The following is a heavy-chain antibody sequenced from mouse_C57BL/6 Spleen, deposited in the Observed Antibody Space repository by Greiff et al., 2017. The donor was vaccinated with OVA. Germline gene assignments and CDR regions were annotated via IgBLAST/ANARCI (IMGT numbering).Heavy chain of an antibody. Sequence: QVQLQQPGAELVRPGSSVKLSCKASGYTFTSYWMDWVKQRPGQGLEWIGNIYPSDSETHYNQKFKDKATLTVDKSSSTAYMQLSSLTSEDSAVYYCAREGAYSNYFDYWGQGTTLKVSS. CDR3: AREGAYSNYFDY. J-gene: IGHJ2*01. V-gene: IGHV1-61*01. D-gene: IGHD2-5*01. CDR2: IYPSDSET. CDR1: GYTFTSYW.